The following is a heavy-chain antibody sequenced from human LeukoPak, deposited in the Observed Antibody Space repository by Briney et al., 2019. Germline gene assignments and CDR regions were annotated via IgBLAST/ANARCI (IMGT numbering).Heavy chain of an antibody. D-gene: IGHD5-18*01. CDR3: AKDRSAMVSDY. CDR1: GFTFSSYG. CDR2: ISGSGGST. J-gene: IGHJ4*02. Sequence: GGSLRLSCAASGFTFSSYGMHWVRQAPGKGLEWVSAISGSGGSTYYADSVKGRFTISRDNSKNTLYLQMNSLRAEDTAVYYCAKDRSAMVSDYWGQGTLVTVSS. V-gene: IGHV3-23*01.